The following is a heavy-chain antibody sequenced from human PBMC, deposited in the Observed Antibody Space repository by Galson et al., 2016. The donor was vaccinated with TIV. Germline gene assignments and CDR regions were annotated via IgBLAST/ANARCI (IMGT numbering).Heavy chain of an antibody. Sequence: SLRLSCAASGFTFSNYAINWVRQAPGKGLEWVSVISGSGGRTSYADSVKGRFTVPRDNSKNTLYLQMNSLRGDDTATYYCAKDRGSGWYENWFDPWGQGTLVTVSS. D-gene: IGHD6-19*01. V-gene: IGHV3-23*01. CDR1: GFTFSNYA. CDR2: ISGSGGRT. CDR3: AKDRGSGWYENWFDP. J-gene: IGHJ5*02.